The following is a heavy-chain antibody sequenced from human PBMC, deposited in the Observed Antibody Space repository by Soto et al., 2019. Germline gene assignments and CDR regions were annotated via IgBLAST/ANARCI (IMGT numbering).Heavy chain of an antibody. V-gene: IGHV1-24*01. Sequence: ASVKVSCKVSGYTLTELSMHWVRQAPGKGLERMGGFDPEDGETIYAQKFQGRVTITADKSTSTAYMELSSLRSEDTAVYYCARGGMITFGGVTSDAFDIWGQGTMVTVSS. CDR3: ARGGMITFGGVTSDAFDI. J-gene: IGHJ3*02. CDR1: GYTLTELS. CDR2: FDPEDGET. D-gene: IGHD3-16*01.